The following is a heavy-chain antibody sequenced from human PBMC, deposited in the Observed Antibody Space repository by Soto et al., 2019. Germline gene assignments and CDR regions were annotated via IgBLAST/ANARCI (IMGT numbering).Heavy chain of an antibody. CDR1: GGSFSGYY. V-gene: IGHV4-34*01. D-gene: IGHD3-10*01. CDR2: INHSGST. Sequence: QVQLQQWGAGLLKPSETLSLTCAVYGGSFSGYYWSWIRQPPGKGLEWIGEINHSGSTNYNPSLTSRVTISVDTSKNQFPLTLSSVTAADTAVYYGARGYGRNFDYWGQGTLVTVSS. CDR3: ARGYGRNFDY. J-gene: IGHJ4*02.